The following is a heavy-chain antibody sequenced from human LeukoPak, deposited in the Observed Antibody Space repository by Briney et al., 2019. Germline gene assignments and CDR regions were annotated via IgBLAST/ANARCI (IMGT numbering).Heavy chain of an antibody. D-gene: IGHD3-10*01. CDR2: ISSSSSYI. V-gene: IGHV3-21*01. Sequence: PGGSLRLSCAASGFTFSSYSMNWVRQAPGKGLEWVSSISSSSSYIYYADSVKGRFTISRDNAKNSLYLQMNSLRAEDTAVYYCARGQYGSGSYYNVWGQGTLVTVSS. CDR1: GFTFSSYS. CDR3: ARGQYGSGSYYNV. J-gene: IGHJ4*02.